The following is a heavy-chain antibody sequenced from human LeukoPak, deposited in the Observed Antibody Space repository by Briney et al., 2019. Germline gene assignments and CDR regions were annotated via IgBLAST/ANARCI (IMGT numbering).Heavy chain of an antibody. Sequence: GGSLRLSCAASGFTFSSYGLHWVRQAPGKGLEGVAVISYDGSKKYYADSVKGRFTISKDNNKNTLYLQMNSLRAEDTAEYHCAKEYYYGSGSQEYYFDYWGQGTLVSVSS. CDR3: AKEYYYGSGSQEYYFDY. J-gene: IGHJ4*02. D-gene: IGHD3-10*01. CDR2: ISYDGSKK. V-gene: IGHV3-30*18. CDR1: GFTFSSYG.